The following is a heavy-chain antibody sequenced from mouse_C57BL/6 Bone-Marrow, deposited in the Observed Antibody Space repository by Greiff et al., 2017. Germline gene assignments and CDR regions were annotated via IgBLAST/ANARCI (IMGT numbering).Heavy chain of an antibody. J-gene: IGHJ4*01. CDR3: RGLLWSLMDY. CDR2: IVPENGDT. Sequence: VQLKQSGAELVRPGASVTLSCTASGFNIKDDYMHWVKQRPEQGLEWSGWIVPENGDTDYASKFQGKATITADTSSNAAYLQLSSLTSEDTAVYYCRGLLWSLMDYWGQGTSVTVSS. CDR1: GFNIKDDY. D-gene: IGHD2-1*01. V-gene: IGHV14-4*01.